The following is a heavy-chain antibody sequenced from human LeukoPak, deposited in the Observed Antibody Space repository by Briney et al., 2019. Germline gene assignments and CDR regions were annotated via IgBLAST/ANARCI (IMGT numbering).Heavy chain of an antibody. Sequence: SETLSLTCTLSGRSLSVYYCTWVRPPAGGGLEWIGRIYTTGSTNYNPSLKSRVPMSNDTSTKEVSLKVSSATAAGTAVYYCARDSPLSSIGVLGRRHQSPDYYLYYMDVWGKGTTVTVSS. V-gene: IGHV4-4*07. CDR3: ARDSPLSSIGVLGRRHQSPDYYLYYMDV. J-gene: IGHJ6*03. D-gene: IGHD6-6*01. CDR1: GRSLSVYY. CDR2: IYTTGST.